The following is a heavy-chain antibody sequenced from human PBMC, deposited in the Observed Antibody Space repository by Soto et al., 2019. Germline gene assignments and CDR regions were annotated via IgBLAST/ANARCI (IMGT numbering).Heavy chain of an antibody. J-gene: IGHJ5*02. CDR3: ARGIGYCSGGTCYREWFDP. V-gene: IGHV1-18*01. CDR2: VAGDNGHR. Sequence: QVQLVQSGAEVKKPGASVKVSCKASGYTFTTHGISWVRQAPGQGLEWMGWVAGDNGHRNYAQSLQGRVTMTTDTSTNTAYMALRSLRSDDTAVYYCARGIGYCSGGTCYREWFDPWGQGTLVTVSS. CDR1: GYTFTTHG. D-gene: IGHD2-15*01.